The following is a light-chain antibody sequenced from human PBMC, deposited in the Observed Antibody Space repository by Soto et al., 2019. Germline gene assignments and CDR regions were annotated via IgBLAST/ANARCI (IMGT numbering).Light chain of an antibody. CDR2: EVS. V-gene: IGLV2-8*01. Sequence: QSVLTQPPSASGSPGQSVTISCTGISSNVGAYNYVSWYQQHPGKAPKLMISEVSKRPSGVPDRFSGSKSGNTASLTVSGLQAEDEADYYCTSYTGTSYVFGTRTKVTVL. CDR1: SSNVGAYNY. J-gene: IGLJ1*01. CDR3: TSYTGTSYV.